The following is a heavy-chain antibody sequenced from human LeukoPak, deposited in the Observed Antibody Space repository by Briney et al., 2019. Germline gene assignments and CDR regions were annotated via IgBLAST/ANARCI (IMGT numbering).Heavy chain of an antibody. CDR2: IYPGDSDT. V-gene: IGHV5-51*01. D-gene: IGHD3-22*01. CDR3: ARQPYHYESSGYPSNNGFDI. CDR1: GYSFTSYS. Sequence: GESLKISCKGSGYSFTSYSIGWVRQMPGKGLEWMGIIYPGDSDTRYSPSFQGQVTISADKSISTAYLQWSSLKASDTAMYYCARQPYHYESSGYPSNNGFDIWGQGTMVTVSS. J-gene: IGHJ3*02.